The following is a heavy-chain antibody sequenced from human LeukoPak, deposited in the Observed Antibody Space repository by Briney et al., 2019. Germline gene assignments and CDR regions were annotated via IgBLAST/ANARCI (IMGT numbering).Heavy chain of an antibody. CDR2: IYSSGAT. CDR3: AREAPICSGGTCYDY. Sequence: SETLSLTCTVSGGSISSGTDYWTWIRRHPGKGLEWIGYIYSSGATHYNSSLKSRLTISLDTSKNQFSLKLSSVTAADTAVYYCAREAPICSGGTCYDYWGQGTLVTVSS. D-gene: IGHD2-15*01. V-gene: IGHV4-31*03. J-gene: IGHJ4*02. CDR1: GGSISSGTDY.